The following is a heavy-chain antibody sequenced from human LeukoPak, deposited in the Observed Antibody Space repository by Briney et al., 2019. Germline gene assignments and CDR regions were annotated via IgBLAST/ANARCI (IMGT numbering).Heavy chain of an antibody. D-gene: IGHD6-13*01. J-gene: IGHJ4*02. CDR2: IYYSGST. CDR3: ARMTFYTTAAGFDY. CDR1: GGSISSGGYY. V-gene: IGHV4-39*01. Sequence: SETLSLTCTVSGGSISSGGYYWSWIRQPPGKGLEWIGSIYYSGSTYYNPSLKSRVTISVDTSKNQFSLKLSSVTAADTAVYYCARMTFYTTAAGFDYWGQGTLVTVSS.